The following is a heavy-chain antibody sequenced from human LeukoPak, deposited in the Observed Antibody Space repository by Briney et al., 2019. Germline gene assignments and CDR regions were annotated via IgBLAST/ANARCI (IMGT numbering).Heavy chain of an antibody. J-gene: IGHJ4*02. Sequence: GGSLRLSCAASGFTFSSYEMNWVRQAPRKGLEWVSYISGSGNITYYADSVKGRFTISRDNAKNSLYLRMNSLRAEDTAIYFCARDLSSSFSFDYWGQRILVTVSS. D-gene: IGHD6-13*01. CDR2: ISGSGNIT. CDR1: GFTFSSYE. CDR3: ARDLSSSFSFDY. V-gene: IGHV3-48*03.